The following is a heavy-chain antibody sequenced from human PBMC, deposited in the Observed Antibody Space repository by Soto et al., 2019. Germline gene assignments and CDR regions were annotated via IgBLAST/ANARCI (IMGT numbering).Heavy chain of an antibody. V-gene: IGHV4-61*03. J-gene: IGHJ5*02. Sequence: SEAMSLTCSVSGGSVTRINYYWSWIRQPPGKGLEWIGYIYNSGSTIYNPALKSRVAISLDTSKNHFSLRLTSVTAADTAVYYGAMHQDPGNFPVYPWGQGNLVTVS. CDR1: GGSVTRINYY. CDR3: AMHQDPGNFPVYP. CDR2: IYNSGST.